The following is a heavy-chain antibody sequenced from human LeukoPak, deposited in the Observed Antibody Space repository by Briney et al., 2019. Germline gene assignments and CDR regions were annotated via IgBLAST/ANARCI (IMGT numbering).Heavy chain of an antibody. CDR3: ARGRRDCSGGSCRYLDY. CDR2: INPNSGGT. CDR1: GYTFTYYY. D-gene: IGHD2-15*01. V-gene: IGHV1-2*02. J-gene: IGHJ4*02. Sequence: GASVKVSCKASGYTFTYYYIYWVRQAPGQGLEWMGWINPNSGGTNYAQKFQGRVIMTRDTSISTAYMELSRLRSDDTAVYYCARGRRDCSGGSCRYLDYWGQGTLVTVSS.